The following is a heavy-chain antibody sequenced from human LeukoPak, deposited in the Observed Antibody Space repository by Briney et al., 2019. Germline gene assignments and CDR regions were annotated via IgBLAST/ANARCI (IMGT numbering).Heavy chain of an antibody. J-gene: IGHJ4*02. CDR3: ARLTLYYDIWSGYYKSYYFDY. D-gene: IGHD3-3*01. V-gene: IGHV4-34*01. CDR1: GGSFSGYY. CDR2: INHSGST. Sequence: SETLSLTCAVYGGSFSGYYWSWIRQPPGKGLEWIGEINHSGSTNYNPSLKSRVTISVDTSKNQFSLKLSSVTAADTAVYYCARLTLYYDIWSGYYKSYYFDYWGQGTLVTVSS.